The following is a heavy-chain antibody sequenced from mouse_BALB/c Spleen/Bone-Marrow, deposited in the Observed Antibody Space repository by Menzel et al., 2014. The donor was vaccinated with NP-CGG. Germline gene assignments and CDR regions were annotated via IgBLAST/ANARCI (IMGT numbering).Heavy chain of an antibody. D-gene: IGHD1-1*01. Sequence: VQLQQSGPELVKPGASVKIPCKASGYTFTDYNMDWVKQNHGKSLEWIGDINPNNGGTIYNQKFKGKATLTVDKSSSTAYMELRSLTSEDTAVYYCARFYYYGSSYWYFDVWGAGTTVTVSS. J-gene: IGHJ1*01. CDR2: INPNNGGT. V-gene: IGHV1-18*01. CDR3: ARFYYYGSSYWYFDV. CDR1: GYTFTDYN.